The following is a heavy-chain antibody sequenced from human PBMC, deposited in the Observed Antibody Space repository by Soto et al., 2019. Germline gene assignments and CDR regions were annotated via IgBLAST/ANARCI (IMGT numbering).Heavy chain of an antibody. CDR2: LFPNGRDK. CDR3: ARDDEHGSNCALAY. J-gene: IGHJ4*02. D-gene: IGHD1-26*01. V-gene: IGHV3-30*13. Sequence: QVQLVQSGGGVVQPGRSLRLSCAASGFNFNTYFMHWDRQAPGKGMEWVAMLFPNGRDKEYADSVKGRFTSSRDNSNNRMYLQMDSLRPEDTAVYSCARDDEHGSNCALAYWGQGALVTVSS. CDR1: GFNFNTYF.